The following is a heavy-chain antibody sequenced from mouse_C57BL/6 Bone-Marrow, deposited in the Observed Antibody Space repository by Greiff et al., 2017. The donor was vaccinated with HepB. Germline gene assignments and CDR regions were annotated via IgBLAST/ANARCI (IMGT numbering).Heavy chain of an antibody. CDR3: TKRGIYDYALYY. CDR2: IHPNSGST. CDR1: GYTFTSYW. D-gene: IGHD2-4*01. J-gene: IGHJ2*01. V-gene: IGHV1-64*01. Sequence: QVQLQQPGAELVKPGASVKLSCKASGYTFTSYWMHWVKQRPGQGLEWIGMIHPNSGSTNYNEKFKSKATLTVDKSSSTASMQLSSLTSEDSAVYYCTKRGIYDYALYYWGPGNTLPVSS.